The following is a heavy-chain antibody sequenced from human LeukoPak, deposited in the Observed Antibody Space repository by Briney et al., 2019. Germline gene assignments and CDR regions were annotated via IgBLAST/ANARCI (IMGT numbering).Heavy chain of an antibody. Sequence: GGSLRLSCAASGFALSSHWMTWVRQAPGKGLEWVAVISYDGSNKYYADSVKGRFTISRDNSKNTLYLQMNSLRAEDTAVYYCAKELSGVTFFDIWGQGTMVTVSS. V-gene: IGHV3-30*18. CDR2: ISYDGSNK. CDR3: AKELSGVTFFDI. J-gene: IGHJ3*02. D-gene: IGHD5-18*01. CDR1: GFALSSHW.